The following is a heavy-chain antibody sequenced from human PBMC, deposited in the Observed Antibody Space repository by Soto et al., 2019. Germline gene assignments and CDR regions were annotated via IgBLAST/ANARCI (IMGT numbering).Heavy chain of an antibody. V-gene: IGHV5-51*01. D-gene: IGHD2-15*01. CDR1: GYSLTSYW. CDR3: ARVYCSGGGCYGIDY. J-gene: IGHJ4*02. CDR2: IYPGDSDT. Sequence: ESLKISCKGSGYSLTSYWIGWVRQMTGKGLEWMGIIYPGDSDTRYSPSFQGQVTISADKSISTAYLQWSSLKASDTAMYYCARVYCSGGGCYGIDYWGQGTLVTVSS.